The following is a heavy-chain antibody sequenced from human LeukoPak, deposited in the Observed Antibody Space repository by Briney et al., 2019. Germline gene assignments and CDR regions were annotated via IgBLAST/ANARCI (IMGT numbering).Heavy chain of an antibody. D-gene: IGHD3-3*01. CDR2: IQYDGNNK. Sequence: GSLRLSCAVSGFTFSSYGMFWVRQAPGKGLEWVAFIQYDGNNKHYADPVKGRFTISRDNSKNTVFLEMNSLRAEDTALYYCARDYDFWTNNYGDAFDAWGQGTMVTVSP. CDR3: ARDYDFWTNNYGDAFDA. CDR1: GFTFSSYG. J-gene: IGHJ3*01. V-gene: IGHV3-30*02.